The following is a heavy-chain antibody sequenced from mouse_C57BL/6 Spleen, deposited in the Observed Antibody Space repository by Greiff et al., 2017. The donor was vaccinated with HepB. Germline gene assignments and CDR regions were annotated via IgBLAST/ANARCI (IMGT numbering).Heavy chain of an antibody. CDR1: GYTFTDYY. Sequence: EVQLQQSGPELVKPGASVKISCKASGYTFTDYYMNWVKQSHGKSLEWIGDINPNNGGTSYNQKFKGKATLTVDKSSSTAYMELRSLTSEDSAVYYCAREGRDPDYWGHGTTLTVSS. CDR3: AREGRDPDY. J-gene: IGHJ2*01. V-gene: IGHV1-26*01. D-gene: IGHD3-3*01. CDR2: INPNNGGT.